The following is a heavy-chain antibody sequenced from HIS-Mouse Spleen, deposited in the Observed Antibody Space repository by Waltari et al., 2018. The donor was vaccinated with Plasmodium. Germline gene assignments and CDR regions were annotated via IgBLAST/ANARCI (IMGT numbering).Heavy chain of an antibody. CDR2: IYYSGST. CDR3: ARASITMVRGSYGYFDY. CDR1: GGSISSSSYY. V-gene: IGHV4-39*07. Sequence: QLQLQESGPGLVKPSETLSLTCTVPGGSISSSSYYWGWYRQPPGKGLEWIGSIYYSGSTYYNPSLKSRVTISVDTSKNQFSLKLSSVTAADTAVYYCARASITMVRGSYGYFDYWGQGTLVTVSS. J-gene: IGHJ4*02. D-gene: IGHD3-10*01.